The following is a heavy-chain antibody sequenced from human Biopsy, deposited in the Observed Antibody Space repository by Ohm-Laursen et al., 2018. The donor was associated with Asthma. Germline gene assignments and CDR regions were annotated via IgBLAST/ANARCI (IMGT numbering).Heavy chain of an antibody. D-gene: IGHD3-22*01. Sequence: SLRLSCSASGFTFSDHYMDWFRQAPGKGLEWVGRTRNKANSYTTEYAASVKGRFTISRDDSKNSLYLQMNSLKTEDTAVYYCASDLGGYYYDSSGYSSDYWGQGTLVTVSS. CDR3: ASDLGGYYYDSSGYSSDY. CDR2: TRNKANSYTT. J-gene: IGHJ4*02. CDR1: GFTFSDHY. V-gene: IGHV3-72*01.